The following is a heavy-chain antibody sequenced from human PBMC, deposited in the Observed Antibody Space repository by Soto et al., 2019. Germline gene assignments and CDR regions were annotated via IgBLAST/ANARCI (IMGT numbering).Heavy chain of an antibody. CDR3: ATDLSCSGGSCYSGMDV. CDR2: FDPEDGET. J-gene: IGHJ6*02. CDR1: GYTLTELS. V-gene: IGHV1-24*01. D-gene: IGHD2-15*01. Sequence: ASVKVSCKVSGYTLTELSMHWVRQAPGKGLEWMGGFDPEDGETIYAQKFQGRVTMTEDTSTDTAYMELSSLRSEDTVVYYCATDLSCSGGSCYSGMDVWGQGTTVTVSS.